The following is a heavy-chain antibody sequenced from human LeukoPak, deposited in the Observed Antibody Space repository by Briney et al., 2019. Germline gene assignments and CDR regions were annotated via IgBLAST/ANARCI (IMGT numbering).Heavy chain of an antibody. Sequence: GASVKVSCKASGYTFTIYYMHLVRQAPGQGLEWMGIINPSGGSTSYAQKFQGRVTMTRDTSTSTVYMELSSLRSEDTAVYYCARASGIAARPSWFDPWGQGTLVTVSS. CDR3: ARASGIAARPSWFDP. CDR1: GYTFTIYY. CDR2: INPSGGST. D-gene: IGHD6-6*01. J-gene: IGHJ5*02. V-gene: IGHV1-46*01.